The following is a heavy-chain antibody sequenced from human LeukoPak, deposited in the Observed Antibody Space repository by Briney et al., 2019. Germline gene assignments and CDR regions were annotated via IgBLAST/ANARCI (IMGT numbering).Heavy chain of an antibody. CDR2: ISSSSSTI. CDR1: GFTFSSYS. J-gene: IGHJ6*03. D-gene: IGHD3-10*01. CDR3: ARSDYYGSGSYYYYYMDV. V-gene: IGHV3-48*01. Sequence: GGSLRLSCAASGFTFSSYSMNWVRQAPGKGLEWVSYISSSSSTIYYADSVKGRFTISRDNAKNSLYLQMNSLRAEDTAVYYCARSDYYGSGSYYYYYMDVWGKGTTVTISS.